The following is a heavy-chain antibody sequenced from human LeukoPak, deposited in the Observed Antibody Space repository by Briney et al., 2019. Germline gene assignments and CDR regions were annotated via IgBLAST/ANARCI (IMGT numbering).Heavy chain of an antibody. D-gene: IGHD2-8*01. CDR3: ARARSRCTYGVCRSDYYYYMDV. Sequence: GGSLRLSCAASGFSVSTYYMDWVRQAPGKGLKWVSVNSDGNTQYADSVKGRFTISRDDSKNTLYLQMNSLKAEDTAVYYCARARSRCTYGVCRSDYYYYMDVWGKGTTVTVSS. V-gene: IGHV3-66*02. J-gene: IGHJ6*03. CDR1: GFSVSTYY. CDR2: NSDGNT.